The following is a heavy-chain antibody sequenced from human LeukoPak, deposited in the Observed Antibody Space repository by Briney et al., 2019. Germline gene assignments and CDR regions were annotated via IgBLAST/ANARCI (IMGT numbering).Heavy chain of an antibody. V-gene: IGHV3-33*01. CDR3: ARDRGAVRGVHFDY. D-gene: IGHD3-10*01. CDR1: GFTFSSYG. Sequence: GGSLRLSCAASGFTFSSYGMHWVRQAPGKGLEWVAVIWYDGSNKYYADSVKGRFTISRDNSKNTLYLQMNSLRAEDTAVYYRARDRGAVRGVHFDYWGQGTLVTVSS. CDR2: IWYDGSNK. J-gene: IGHJ4*02.